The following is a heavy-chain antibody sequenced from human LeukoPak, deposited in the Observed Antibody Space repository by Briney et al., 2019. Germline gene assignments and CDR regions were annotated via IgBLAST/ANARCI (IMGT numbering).Heavy chain of an antibody. CDR1: GFTFTNNF. V-gene: IGHV3-7*01. Sequence: GGSLRLSCAASGFTFTNNFMSWVRQVPGKGLEWVANIKQDGSETTYADSVRGRFTIFRDNAKDSVYLQMNSLRAEDSATYYCVREGFYFFHFWGQETLVTVSS. J-gene: IGHJ4*01. CDR3: VREGFYFFHF. CDR2: IKQDGSET.